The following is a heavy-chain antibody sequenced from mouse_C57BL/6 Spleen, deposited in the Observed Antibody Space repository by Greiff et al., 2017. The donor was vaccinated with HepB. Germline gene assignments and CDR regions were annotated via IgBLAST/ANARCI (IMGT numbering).Heavy chain of an antibody. CDR2: ISSGGSYT. CDR3: ARYYGSSYVDYFDY. Sequence: DVRVVESGGDLVKPGGSLKLSCAASGFTFSSYGMSWVRQTPDKRLEWVATISSGGSYTYYPDSVKGRFTISRDNAKNTLYLQMSSLKSEDTAMYYCARYYGSSYVDYFDYWGQGTTLTVSS. J-gene: IGHJ2*01. D-gene: IGHD1-1*01. V-gene: IGHV5-6*02. CDR1: GFTFSSYG.